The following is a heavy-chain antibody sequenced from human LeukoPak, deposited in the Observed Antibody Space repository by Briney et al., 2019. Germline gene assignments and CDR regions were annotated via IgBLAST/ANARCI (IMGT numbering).Heavy chain of an antibody. CDR3: AKDLMRGRSY. Sequence: GGSLRLSCAASGFTFSSSAMSWARQAPGKGLEWVSAISGSGGNTYYADSVKGRFTVSRDNSNNTLYLQVNSLRAEDTAIYYCAKDLMRGRSYWGQGTLVAVSS. J-gene: IGHJ4*02. CDR1: GFTFSSSA. CDR2: ISGSGGNT. D-gene: IGHD1-26*01. V-gene: IGHV3-23*01.